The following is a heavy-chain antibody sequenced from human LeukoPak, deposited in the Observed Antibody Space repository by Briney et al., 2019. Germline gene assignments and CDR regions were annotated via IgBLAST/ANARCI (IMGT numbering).Heavy chain of an antibody. V-gene: IGHV5-51*01. CDR2: IYPGDSDS. Sequence: GESLKISCKGSGDNFNNYWIAWVRQTPGKGLEWMGIIYPGDSDSKYNPSFQGQVTISADKSISIAYLQWSSLEASDTGMYYCARVGVLVIVPAAFDYWGQGTLVTVSS. D-gene: IGHD5-12*01. J-gene: IGHJ4*02. CDR1: GDNFNNYW. CDR3: ARVGVLVIVPAAFDY.